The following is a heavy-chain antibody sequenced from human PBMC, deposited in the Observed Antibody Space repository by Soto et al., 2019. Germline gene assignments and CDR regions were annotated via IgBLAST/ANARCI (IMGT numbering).Heavy chain of an antibody. Sequence: GESLKISCKGFGYSFTSYWIGWVRQMPGKGLEWMGIIYPGDSDTRYSPSFQGQVTISADKSISTAYLQWSSLKASDTAMYYCARHMQYSSSWYEPNYFDFWGQGTLVPVSS. CDR3: ARHMQYSSSWYEPNYFDF. V-gene: IGHV5-51*01. CDR2: IYPGDSDT. J-gene: IGHJ4*02. D-gene: IGHD6-13*01. CDR1: GYSFTSYW.